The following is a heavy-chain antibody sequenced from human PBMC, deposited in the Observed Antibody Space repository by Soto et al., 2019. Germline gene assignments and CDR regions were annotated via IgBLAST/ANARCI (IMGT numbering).Heavy chain of an antibody. V-gene: IGHV3-7*03. CDR2: IKQDGSEK. J-gene: IGHJ6*02. D-gene: IGHD5-12*01. CDR1: GFTFSTYW. Sequence: GGSLRLSCAASGFTFSTYWMSWVRQAPGKGLEWVANIKQDGSEKYYVDSVKGRFTISRDNAKDSLYLQMNSLRAEDTAVYYCAKDAEGAATITSSYFGMDVWGQGTSVTVSS. CDR3: AKDAEGAATITSSYFGMDV.